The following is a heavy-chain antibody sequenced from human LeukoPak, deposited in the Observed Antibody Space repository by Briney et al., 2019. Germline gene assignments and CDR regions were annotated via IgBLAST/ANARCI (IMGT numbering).Heavy chain of an antibody. J-gene: IGHJ4*02. V-gene: IGHV3-66*01. CDR3: ANVRYGSGSYSLFDY. D-gene: IGHD3-10*01. CDR1: GFTVSSNY. Sequence: GGSLRLSCAASGFTVSSNYMSWVRQAPGKGLEWVSVIYSGGSTYYADSVKGRFTISRDNSKNTLSLQMNSLRAEDTAVYYCANVRYGSGSYSLFDYWGQGTLVTVSS. CDR2: IYSGGST.